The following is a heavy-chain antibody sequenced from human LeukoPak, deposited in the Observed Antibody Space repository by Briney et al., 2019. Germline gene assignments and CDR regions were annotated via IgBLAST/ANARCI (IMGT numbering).Heavy chain of an antibody. CDR3: ARGGTSIDFDY. D-gene: IGHD3-16*01. J-gene: IGHJ4*02. Sequence: PSQTLSLTCAVSGGSISSGGYSWSWIRQPPGKGLEWIGYIYHSGSTYYNPSLKSRVTTSVDRSKNQFSLKLSSVTAADTAVYYCARGGTSIDFDYWGQGTLVTVSS. CDR2: IYHSGST. V-gene: IGHV4-30-2*01. CDR1: GGSISSGGYS.